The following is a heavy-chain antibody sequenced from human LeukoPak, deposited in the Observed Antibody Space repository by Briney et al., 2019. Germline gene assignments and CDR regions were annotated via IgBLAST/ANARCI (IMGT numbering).Heavy chain of an antibody. Sequence: PGGSLRLSCAASGFTFSSYSMNWVRQAPGKGLEWVSSISSSSSYIYYADSVRGRFTISRDNSKNTLYLQMNSLRAEDTAVYYCARDHIEQQVSYFDYWGQGTLVTVSS. CDR3: ARDHIEQQVSYFDY. CDR2: ISSSSSYI. V-gene: IGHV3-21*01. D-gene: IGHD6-13*01. CDR1: GFTFSSYS. J-gene: IGHJ4*02.